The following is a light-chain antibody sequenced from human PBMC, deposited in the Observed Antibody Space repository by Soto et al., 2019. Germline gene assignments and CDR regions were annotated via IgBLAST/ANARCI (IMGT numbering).Light chain of an antibody. V-gene: IGKV1-12*01. CDR1: QGINSW. CDR2: AAS. Sequence: DIQMTQSPCSVSASVGDRVSITCRASQGINSWLAWYQKKPGRAPKLLIYAASSLQNGVPSRFSGSESGTDFTLTISNLQPEDCAIYFCQQANSFPITFGQGTRLEI. CDR3: QQANSFPIT. J-gene: IGKJ5*01.